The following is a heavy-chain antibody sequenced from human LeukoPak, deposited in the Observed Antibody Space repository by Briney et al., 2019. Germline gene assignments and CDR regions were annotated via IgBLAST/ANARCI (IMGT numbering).Heavy chain of an antibody. CDR3: ARGRYNIVVVTAIRNFDY. Sequence: SETLSLTCTVSGGSISGYYWSWIRQPPGKGLEWIGEINHSGSTNYNPSLKSRVTISVDTSKNQFSLKLSSVTAADTAVYYCARGRYNIVVVTAIRNFDYWGQGTLVTVSS. CDR1: GGSISGYY. J-gene: IGHJ4*02. D-gene: IGHD2-21*02. V-gene: IGHV4-34*01. CDR2: INHSGST.